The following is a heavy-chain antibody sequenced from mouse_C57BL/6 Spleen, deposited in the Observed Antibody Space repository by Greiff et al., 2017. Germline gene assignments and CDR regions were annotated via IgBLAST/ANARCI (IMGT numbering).Heavy chain of an antibody. J-gene: IGHJ3*01. CDR1: GFTFSSYA. CDR2: ISSGGDYI. Sequence: EVMLVESGEGLVKPGGSLKLSCAASGFTFSSYAMSWVRQTPEKRLAWVAYISSGGDYIYYADTVKGRFTISRDNARNTLYLQMSSLKSEDTAMYYCTRVGDYDGAWFADWGQGTLVTVSA. CDR3: TRVGDYDGAWFAD. V-gene: IGHV5-9-1*02. D-gene: IGHD2-4*01.